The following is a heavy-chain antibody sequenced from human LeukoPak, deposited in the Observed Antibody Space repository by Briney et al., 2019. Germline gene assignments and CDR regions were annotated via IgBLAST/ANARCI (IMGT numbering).Heavy chain of an antibody. CDR3: ARTRPNITISSEYFDY. V-gene: IGHV4-39*07. J-gene: IGHJ4*02. D-gene: IGHD3-3*01. CDR2: INHSGST. CDR1: GGSISGSSYY. Sequence: PSETLSLTCTVSGGSISGSSYYWSWIRQPPGKGLEWIGEINHSGSTNYNPSLKSRVTISVDTSKNQFSLKLSSVTAADTAVYYCARTRPNITISSEYFDYWGQGTLVTVSS.